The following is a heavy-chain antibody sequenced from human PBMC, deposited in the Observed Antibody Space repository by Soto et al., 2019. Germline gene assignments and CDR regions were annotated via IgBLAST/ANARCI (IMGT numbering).Heavy chain of an antibody. Sequence: SETLSLTCTVSGGSIRDYYWSWIRQSPGKGLEWLGYIYDRGTTNYNPSLRSRVTISMDTSKNQFSLKLSSVTTADTAVYYCARVGGYSYGDFDYWGQGALVTVSS. V-gene: IGHV4-59*01. CDR2: IYDRGTT. J-gene: IGHJ4*02. CDR1: GGSIRDYY. D-gene: IGHD5-18*01. CDR3: ARVGGYSYGDFDY.